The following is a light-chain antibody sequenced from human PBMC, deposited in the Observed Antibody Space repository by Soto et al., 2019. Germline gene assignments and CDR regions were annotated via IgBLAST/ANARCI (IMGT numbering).Light chain of an antibody. V-gene: IGLV2-14*01. Sequence: QSVLTQPASVSGSPGQSITISCTGTSSDVGRYNYVSWYQQHPGNAPKLMIYGVSNRPSGVSNLFSASKSGNTASLTIRGLQAEDEADYYCTSYTSSTTVVFGGGTKLTVL. J-gene: IGLJ2*01. CDR1: SSDVGRYNY. CDR2: GVS. CDR3: TSYTSSTTVV.